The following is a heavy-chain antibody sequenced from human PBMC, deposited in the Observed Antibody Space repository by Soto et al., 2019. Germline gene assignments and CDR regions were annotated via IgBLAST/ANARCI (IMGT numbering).Heavy chain of an antibody. D-gene: IGHD3-3*01. CDR1: GGSISSSSYY. V-gene: IGHV4-39*01. Sequence: SETLSLTCTVSGGSISSSSYYWGWIRQPPGKGLEWIGSIYYSGSTYYNPSLKSRVTISVDTSKNQFSLKLSSVTAADTAVHYCARHTDFWSGYTISPFFDYWGQGTLVTVSS. J-gene: IGHJ4*02. CDR2: IYYSGST. CDR3: ARHTDFWSGYTISPFFDY.